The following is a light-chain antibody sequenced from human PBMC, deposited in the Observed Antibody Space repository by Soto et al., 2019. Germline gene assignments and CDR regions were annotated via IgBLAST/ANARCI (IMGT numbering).Light chain of an antibody. CDR3: QSYDSSLSGPYYV. J-gene: IGLJ1*01. V-gene: IGLV1-40*01. Sequence: QAVLTQPPSVPGAPGQRVTISCTGSSSNIGAGYDVHWYLQLPGTAPKLLIYGNSNRPSGVPDRFSGSKSGTSASLAITGLQAEDEADYYCQSYDSSLSGPYYVFGTGTKVTVL. CDR2: GNS. CDR1: SSNIGAGYD.